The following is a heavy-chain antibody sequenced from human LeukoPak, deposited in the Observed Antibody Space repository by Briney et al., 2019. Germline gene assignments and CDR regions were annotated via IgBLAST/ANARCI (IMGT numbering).Heavy chain of an antibody. V-gene: IGHV3-30-3*01. J-gene: IGHJ4*02. D-gene: IGHD6-13*01. CDR1: GFTFSSYA. CDR2: ISYDGSNK. CDR3: AREAIAAAGPPDY. Sequence: GGSLRLSCAASGFTFSSYAMHWVRQAPGKGLEWVAVISYDGSNKYYADSVKGRFTISRDNSKNTLYLQMNSLRAEDTAVYYCAREAIAAAGPPDYWGQGTLVTVSS.